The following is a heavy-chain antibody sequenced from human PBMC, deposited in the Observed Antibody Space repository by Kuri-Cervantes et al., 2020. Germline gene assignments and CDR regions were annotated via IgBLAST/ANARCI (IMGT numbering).Heavy chain of an antibody. Sequence: SLKISCAASGFTFDNYAMSWVRQAPGKGLEWVSYISSSGSTIYYADSVKGRFTISRDNAKNSLYLQMDSLGAEDTAVYYCARPLVGGGGDWYFDLWGRGTLVTVSS. J-gene: IGHJ2*01. CDR1: GFTFDNYA. V-gene: IGHV3-11*04. CDR3: ARPLVGGGGDWYFDL. CDR2: ISSSGSTI. D-gene: IGHD3-16*01.